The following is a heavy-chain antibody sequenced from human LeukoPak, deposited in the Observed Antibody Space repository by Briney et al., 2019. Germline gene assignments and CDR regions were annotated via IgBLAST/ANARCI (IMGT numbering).Heavy chain of an antibody. V-gene: IGHV3-72*01. J-gene: IGHJ4*02. CDR1: GFTLSDHY. Sequence: GGSLRLSCAASGFTLSDHYMDWVRQAPGNGLEWVGRTRNKANGYTTDYAASVKGRFTISRDDSTNSLYLQMNSLKTEDTAVYICVRDTYASFDYWGQGTLVTVSS. CDR3: VRDTYASFDY. D-gene: IGHD2-2*01. CDR2: TRNKANGYTT.